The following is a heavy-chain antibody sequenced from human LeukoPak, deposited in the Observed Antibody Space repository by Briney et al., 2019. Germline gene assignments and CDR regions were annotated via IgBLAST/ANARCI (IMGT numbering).Heavy chain of an antibody. V-gene: IGHV4-59*08. CDR3: ARHLDPYYYGMDV. CDR1: GGSISHYF. CDR2: IYYSGRT. Sequence: SETLSLTCTVSGGSISHYFWSWIRQPPGKALEWIGYIYYSGRTNYNPSLKSRVTISTDTSKNQFSLKLSSVTAADTAVYYCARHLDPYYYGMDVWGQGTTVTVSS. J-gene: IGHJ6*02.